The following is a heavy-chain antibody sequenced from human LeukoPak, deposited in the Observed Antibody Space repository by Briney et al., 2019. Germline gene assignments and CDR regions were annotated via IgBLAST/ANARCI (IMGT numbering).Heavy chain of an antibody. CDR3: ARIGDGYGDYFDY. D-gene: IGHD5-24*01. Sequence: PGGSLRLSCAASGFTLRSEWMSWLRQTPEKGLEWVANIKPDGSATAYVDSVKGRFTISRDNAKNSLFLQMDSLRPEDTAVYYCARIGDGYGDYFDYWARGPRSPSPQ. CDR1: GFTLRSEW. CDR2: IKPDGSAT. V-gene: IGHV3-7*01. J-gene: IGHJ4*02.